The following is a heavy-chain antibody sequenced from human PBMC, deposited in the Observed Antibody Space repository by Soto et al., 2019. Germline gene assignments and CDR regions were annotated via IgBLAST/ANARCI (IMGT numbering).Heavy chain of an antibody. J-gene: IGHJ4*02. V-gene: IGHV3-23*01. CDR1: GFTFSSYA. CDR2: ISGSGGST. D-gene: IGHD3-10*01. Sequence: GSLRLSCAASGFTFSSYAMSWVRQAPGKGLEWVSAISGSGGSTYYADSVKGRFTISRDNSKNTLYLQMNSLRAEDTAVYYCAKDLRASYYGSGSYYNMDYWGQGTLVTVSS. CDR3: AKDLRASYYGSGSYYNMDY.